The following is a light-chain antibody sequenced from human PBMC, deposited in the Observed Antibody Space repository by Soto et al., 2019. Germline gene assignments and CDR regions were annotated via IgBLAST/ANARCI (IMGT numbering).Light chain of an antibody. CDR2: ATS. CDR3: RQNDSSHLT. CDR1: QNVISSY. J-gene: IGKJ4*01. Sequence: ENVLTQSPGTLSLSPGERATLSCRASQNVISSYLAWYQQKPDQAPSLLVYATSSRAAGIPDRFSGNGSGTDFSLTISRLEPEDFAVYYFRQNDSSHLTFGGGTTLEIK. V-gene: IGKV3-20*01.